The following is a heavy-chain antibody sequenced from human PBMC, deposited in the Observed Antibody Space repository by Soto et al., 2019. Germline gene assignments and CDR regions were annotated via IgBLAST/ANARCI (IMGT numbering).Heavy chain of an antibody. CDR2: IYYSGST. CDR1: GGSISSGDYY. Sequence: SETLSLTCTVSGGSISSGDYYWSWIRQPPGKGLEWIGYIYYSGSTYYNPSLKSRVTISVDTSKNQFSLKLSSVTAADTAVYYCAREQVTRGYCSGGSCDGMDVWGQGTTVTVSS. D-gene: IGHD2-15*01. V-gene: IGHV4-30-4*01. CDR3: AREQVTRGYCSGGSCDGMDV. J-gene: IGHJ6*02.